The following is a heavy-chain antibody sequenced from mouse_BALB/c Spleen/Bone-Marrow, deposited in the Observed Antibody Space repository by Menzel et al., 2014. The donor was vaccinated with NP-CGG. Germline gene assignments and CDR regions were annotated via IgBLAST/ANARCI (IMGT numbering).Heavy chain of an antibody. CDR2: INPVNGRN. Sequence: QVQLQQSGAELVKPGASVKLSCKPSGYTFTSYWIHWVKQRPGQGLEWIGEINPVNGRNDYNEKFKNKATLTVDKSPSTAYMQLSSLTSEDSAVYYCTRYYSWYFDVWGAGTTVTVSS. J-gene: IGHJ1*01. CDR3: TRYYSWYFDV. D-gene: IGHD1-1*01. V-gene: IGHV1S81*02. CDR1: GYTFTSYW.